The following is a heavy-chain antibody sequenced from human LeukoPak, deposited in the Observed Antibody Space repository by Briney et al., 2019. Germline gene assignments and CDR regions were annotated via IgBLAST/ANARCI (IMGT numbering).Heavy chain of an antibody. CDR2: ITSTPDGGTT. D-gene: IGHD3-16*01. CDR1: GLTFSDAY. Sequence: GVSLRLSCAVSGLTFSDAYMTWVRQAPGRALEWVGLITSTPDGGTTHYAAPVRGIFTVSRDDSRNTLFLQMNSLKTEDTAVYYCTTSSWANPVSWGQGTLVTVSS. V-gene: IGHV3-15*01. CDR3: TTSSWANPVS. J-gene: IGHJ5*02.